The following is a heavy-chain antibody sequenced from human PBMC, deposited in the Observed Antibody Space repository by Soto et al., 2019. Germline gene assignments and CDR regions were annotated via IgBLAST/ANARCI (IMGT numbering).Heavy chain of an antibody. CDR1: GGTFSSYA. Sequence: ASVKVSCKASGGTFSSYAISWVRQAPGQGLEWMGGIIPIFGTANYAQKFQGRVTITRDTSTGTVYMELSSLRSEDTAVYYCARQQKLELRSYWFDPWGQGTLVTVSS. V-gene: IGHV1-69*05. CDR2: IIPIFGTA. J-gene: IGHJ5*02. D-gene: IGHD1-7*01. CDR3: ARQQKLELRSYWFDP.